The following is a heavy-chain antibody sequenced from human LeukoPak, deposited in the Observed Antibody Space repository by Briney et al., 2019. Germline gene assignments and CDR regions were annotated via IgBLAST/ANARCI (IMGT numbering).Heavy chain of an antibody. V-gene: IGHV3-48*03. J-gene: IGHJ4*02. CDR2: ISSSGSTI. D-gene: IGHD6-13*01. Sequence: GGSLRLSCAASGFTFSSYEMNWVRQAPGKGLEWVSYISSSGSTIYYADSVKGRFTISRDNAKNSLYLQMNSLRAEDTAVYYCARMTSSSIWRDFDYWGQGTLVTVSS. CDR3: ARMTSSSIWRDFDY. CDR1: GFTFSSYE.